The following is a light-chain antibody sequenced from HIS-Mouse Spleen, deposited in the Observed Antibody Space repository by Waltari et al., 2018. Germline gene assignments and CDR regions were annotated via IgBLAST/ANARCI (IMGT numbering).Light chain of an antibody. Sequence: DIVMTQSPDSLAVSLGERATINCKSSQSVLYHSNNKNYLAWYQQKPGQPPKLLIYWASTRESGVPDRFSGSGSGTDFTLTISSLQAEDVAVYYCQQYYSPLTFGGGTKVEIK. CDR3: QQYYSPLT. V-gene: IGKV4-1*01. CDR1: QSVLYHSNNKNY. J-gene: IGKJ4*01. CDR2: WAS.